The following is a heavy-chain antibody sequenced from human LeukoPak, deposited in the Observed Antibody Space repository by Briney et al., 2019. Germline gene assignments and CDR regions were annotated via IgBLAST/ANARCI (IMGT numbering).Heavy chain of an antibody. D-gene: IGHD3-22*01. Sequence: GASVKVSCKASGYTFTSYDINWVRQATGQGLEWMGWISVYNGNTNYAQKSQGRVTMTTDTSTSTAYMELRSLRSDDTAVYYCARDNYYDSSGYGHWGQGTLVTVSS. J-gene: IGHJ4*02. CDR3: ARDNYYDSSGYGH. CDR2: ISVYNGNT. CDR1: GYTFTSYD. V-gene: IGHV1-18*01.